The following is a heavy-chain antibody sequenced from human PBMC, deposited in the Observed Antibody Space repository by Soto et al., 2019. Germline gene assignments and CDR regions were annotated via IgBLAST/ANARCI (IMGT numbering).Heavy chain of an antibody. CDR2: ISSGGDNT. CDR3: ARYIPGVRYYGMDV. J-gene: IGHJ6*02. D-gene: IGHD2-2*01. Sequence: PGGSLRLSCVASGYNFNKYAVSWVRQAPGKGLEWVSVISSGGDNTHYADSVKGRFTITRDNSGNMLFLEMNSLTAEDTAVYYCARYIPGVRYYGMDVWGQGTTVTVSS. V-gene: IGHV3-23*01. CDR1: GYNFNKYA.